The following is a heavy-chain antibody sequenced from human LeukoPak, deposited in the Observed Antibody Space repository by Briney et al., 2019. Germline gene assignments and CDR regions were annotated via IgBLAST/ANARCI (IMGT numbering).Heavy chain of an antibody. CDR2: IYPGDSAT. CDR3: ARHQSVAVAGKPIYIDY. V-gene: IGHV5-51*01. D-gene: IGHD6-19*01. J-gene: IGHJ4*02. Sequence: GESLKISCKGSGYSFTSYWIGWVRQMPGKGLEWMGIIYPGDSATRYSPSFQGQVTISADKSISTAYLQWSSLKASDTAMYYCARHQSVAVAGKPIYIDYWGQGTLVTVSS. CDR1: GYSFTSYW.